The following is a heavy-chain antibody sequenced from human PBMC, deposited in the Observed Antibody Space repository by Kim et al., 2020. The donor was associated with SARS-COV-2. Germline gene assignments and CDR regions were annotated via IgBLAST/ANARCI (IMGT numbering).Heavy chain of an antibody. J-gene: IGHJ6*02. CDR1: ELTLSSYA. Sequence: GGSLRLSCAASELTLSSYAMNWVRQAPGKGLEWVSTIRGVTAATFYADSVKGRFTISRDNSQNMVYLQMNSLRAEDTAIYYCAKRLASSALDVWGQGTTV. CDR3: AKRLASSALDV. D-gene: IGHD6-6*01. V-gene: IGHV3-23*01. CDR2: IRGVTAAT.